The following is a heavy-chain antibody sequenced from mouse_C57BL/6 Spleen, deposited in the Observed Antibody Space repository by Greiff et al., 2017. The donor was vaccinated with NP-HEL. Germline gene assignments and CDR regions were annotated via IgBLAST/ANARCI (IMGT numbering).Heavy chain of an antibody. CDR3: TASYYGSSYWFAY. CDR1: GFTFSNYW. D-gene: IGHD1-1*01. Sequence: EVKVEESGGGLVQPGGSMKLSCVASGFTFSNYWMNWVRQSPEKGLEWVAQIRLKSDNYATHYAESVKGRFTISRDDSKSSVYLQMNNLRAEDTGIYYCTASYYGSSYWFAYWGQGTLVTVSA. J-gene: IGHJ3*01. V-gene: IGHV6-3*01. CDR2: IRLKSDNYAT.